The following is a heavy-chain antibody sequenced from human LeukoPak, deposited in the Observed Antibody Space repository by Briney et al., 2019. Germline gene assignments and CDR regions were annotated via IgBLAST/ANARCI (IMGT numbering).Heavy chain of an antibody. J-gene: IGHJ6*02. V-gene: IGHV3-48*04. Sequence: PGGSLRLSCAASGFSFSSYSMSWIRQAPGKGLEWVSYISSSGSTIYYADSVKGRFTISRDNAKNSLYLQMNSLRAEDTAVYYCAREKYDFWSGYYTDYYYGMDVWGQGTTVTVSS. CDR1: GFSFSSYS. CDR2: ISSSGSTI. D-gene: IGHD3-3*01. CDR3: AREKYDFWSGYYTDYYYGMDV.